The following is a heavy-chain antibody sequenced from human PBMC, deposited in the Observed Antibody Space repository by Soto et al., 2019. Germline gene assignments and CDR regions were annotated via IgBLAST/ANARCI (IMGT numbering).Heavy chain of an antibody. CDR3: ARLHHTAMGDFYGMDV. Sequence: PSETLSLTCTVSGGSISSYYWSWIRQPPGKGLEWIGYIYYSGSTNYNPSLKSRVTISVDTSKNQFSLKLSSVTAADTAVYYCARLHHTAMGDFYGMDVWGQGTTVTVSS. D-gene: IGHD5-18*01. CDR2: IYYSGST. V-gene: IGHV4-59*01. J-gene: IGHJ6*02. CDR1: GGSISSYY.